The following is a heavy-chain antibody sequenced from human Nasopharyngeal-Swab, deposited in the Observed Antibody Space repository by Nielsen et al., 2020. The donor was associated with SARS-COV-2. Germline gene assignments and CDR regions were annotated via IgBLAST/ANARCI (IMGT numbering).Heavy chain of an antibody. Sequence: GESLKISCAASGFTFSSYAMHWVRQAPGKGLEWVAVISYDGSNKYYADSVKGRFTISRDNSKNTLYLQMNSLRAGDTAVYYCARDFSEKGYYYYGMDVWGQGTTVTVSS. CDR1: GFTFSSYA. D-gene: IGHD1-26*01. V-gene: IGHV3-30*04. CDR3: ARDFSEKGYYYYGMDV. CDR2: ISYDGSNK. J-gene: IGHJ6*02.